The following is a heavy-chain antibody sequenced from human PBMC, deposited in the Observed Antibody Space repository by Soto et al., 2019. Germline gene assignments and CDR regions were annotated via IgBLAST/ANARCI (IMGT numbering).Heavy chain of an antibody. CDR1: GFTFSSYD. Sequence: EVQLLESGGGLVQPGGSLRLSCVGSGFTFSSYDMTWVRQAPGKGLEWVSSFSFYGRRDNTYYADSAKGRFTISRDNSTSMVYLQMDNLRVEDTAVYYCAKSLYNDNGGPIDHWGQGTLVTVSS. D-gene: IGHD1-1*01. J-gene: IGHJ4*02. CDR3: AKSLYNDNGGPIDH. V-gene: IGHV3-23*01. CDR2: FSFYGRRDNT.